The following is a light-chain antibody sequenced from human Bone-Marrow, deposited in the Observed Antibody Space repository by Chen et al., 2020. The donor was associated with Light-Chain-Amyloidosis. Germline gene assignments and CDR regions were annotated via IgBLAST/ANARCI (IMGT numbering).Light chain of an antibody. CDR3: SAYTSSSTLV. CDR2: DDS. Sequence: QSALTQPASVSGSPGQSITISCTGTSSDVGGYKSVSWYQQHPGKAPKLMIYDDSNRPSGVSNRFSGSKSGNTASRTISGLQAEDEADYYCSAYTSSSTLVFGGGTKLTVL. CDR1: SSDVGGYKS. J-gene: IGLJ2*01. V-gene: IGLV2-14*01.